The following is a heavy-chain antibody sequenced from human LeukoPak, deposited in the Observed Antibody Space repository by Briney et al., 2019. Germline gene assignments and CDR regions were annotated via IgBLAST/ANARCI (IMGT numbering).Heavy chain of an antibody. CDR1: GGSISSSSYY. V-gene: IGHV4-39*07. CDR3: ARVAPRAITMVRGAKSYFDY. J-gene: IGHJ4*02. Sequence: PSETLSLTCSVSGGSISSSSYYWGWIRQPPGKGLEWIGEINHSGSTNYNPSLKSRVTISVDTSKNQFSLKLSSVTAADTAVYYCARVAPRAITMVRGAKSYFDYWGQGTLVTVSS. D-gene: IGHD3-10*01. CDR2: INHSGST.